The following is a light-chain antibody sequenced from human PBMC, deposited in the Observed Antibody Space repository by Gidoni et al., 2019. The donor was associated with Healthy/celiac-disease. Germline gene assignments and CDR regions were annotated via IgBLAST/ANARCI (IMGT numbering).Light chain of an antibody. V-gene: IGKV1-39*01. CDR3: QQSYSTPPV. Sequence: DIPMTPSPSSLSASVGDRVTITCRASQGISSYLNWYQQKPGKAPKLLIYAASSLQSGVPSRFSGSGAGTDFTLTISSLQPEDFATYYCQQSYSTPPVFGPGTKVDIK. CDR1: QGISSY. CDR2: AAS. J-gene: IGKJ3*01.